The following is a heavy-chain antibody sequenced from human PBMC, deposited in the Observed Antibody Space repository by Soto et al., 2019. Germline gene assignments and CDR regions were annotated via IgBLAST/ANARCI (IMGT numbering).Heavy chain of an antibody. V-gene: IGHV3-33*01. CDR1: GFTFSSYG. CDR3: ARDRVTYDSSGSTPNYYYYYGMDV. J-gene: IGHJ6*02. CDR2: IWYDGSNK. Sequence: GGSLRLSCAASGFTFSSYGMHWVRQAPGKGLEWVAVIWYDGSNKYYADSVKGLFTISRDNSKNTLYLQMNSLRAEDTAVYYFARDRVTYDSSGSTPNYYYYYGMDVWGQGTTVTVSS. D-gene: IGHD3-22*01.